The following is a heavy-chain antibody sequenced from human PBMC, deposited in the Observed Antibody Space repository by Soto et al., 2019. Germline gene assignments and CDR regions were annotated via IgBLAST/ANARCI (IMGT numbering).Heavy chain of an antibody. CDR2: IHGEGAGT. CDR3: AKDGVARNGDWDWFDP. D-gene: IGHD6-19*01. V-gene: IGHV3-23*01. CDR1: GFTFRNYA. J-gene: IGHJ5*02. Sequence: EAQLLESGGGLVQPGGSLRLSCAASGFTFRNYAMNWVRQAPGKGLEWVSSIHGEGAGTYYADSVKGRFTVSRDDSKETLYLKLRGLGVDDTAVYSCAKDGVARNGDWDWFDPWGQGTLVTVAS.